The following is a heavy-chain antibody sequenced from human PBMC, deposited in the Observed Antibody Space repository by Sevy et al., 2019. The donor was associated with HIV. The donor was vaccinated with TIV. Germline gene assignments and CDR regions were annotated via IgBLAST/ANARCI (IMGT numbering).Heavy chain of an antibody. CDR1: GFTFSSYA. Sequence: GGSLRLSCAASGFTFSSYAMNWVRQAPGKGLEWVSSINSISFNIYYADSVKGRFTISRDNAENSLYLQMTSVRAEDTAVYYCARDLFSGGNAVYGYWGQGTLVTVSS. J-gene: IGHJ4*02. CDR2: INSISFNI. D-gene: IGHD2-15*01. CDR3: ARDLFSGGNAVYGY. V-gene: IGHV3-21*01.